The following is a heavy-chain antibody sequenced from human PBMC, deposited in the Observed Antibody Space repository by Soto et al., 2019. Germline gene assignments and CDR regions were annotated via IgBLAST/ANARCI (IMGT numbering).Heavy chain of an antibody. J-gene: IGHJ5*02. CDR1: GFTFSHYN. CDR2: IGAGSSPT. CDR3: VRDNRLRFFDWSQFDP. Sequence: GGSLRLSCTASGFTFSHYNMNWVRQTPGKGLEWVSYIGAGSSPTYYADSVKGRFTISRDNAQNSLFLQMNSLRDEDTAVYYCVRDNRLRFFDWSQFDPWGQGTLVT. V-gene: IGHV3-48*02. D-gene: IGHD3-9*01.